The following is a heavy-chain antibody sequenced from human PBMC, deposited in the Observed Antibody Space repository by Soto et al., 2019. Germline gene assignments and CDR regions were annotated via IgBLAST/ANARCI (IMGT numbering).Heavy chain of an antibody. CDR1: GGTFSSYA. CDR3: ASRDGYRPFDY. Sequence: QVQLVQSGAEVKKPGSSVKVSCKASGGTFSSYAISWARQAPGQGLEWMGGIIPIFGTANYAQKFQGRVTXXXXXXXXXXXXXXXXXRSEDTAVYYCASRDGYRPFDYWGHGTLVTVSS. D-gene: IGHD3-10*01. CDR2: IIPIFGTA. J-gene: IGHJ4*01. V-gene: IGHV1-69*01.